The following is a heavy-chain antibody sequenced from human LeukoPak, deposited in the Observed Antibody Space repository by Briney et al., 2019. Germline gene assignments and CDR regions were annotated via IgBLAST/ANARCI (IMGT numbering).Heavy chain of an antibody. CDR2: IDPNSGGT. D-gene: IGHD6-19*01. J-gene: IGHJ4*02. V-gene: IGHV1-2*02. Sequence: GASVKVSCKASGYTFTGYYMHWVRQAPGQGLEWMGWIDPNSGGTNYAQKFQGRVTMTKDTSISAAYMELSRLRSDDTAVYYCARAPEQWLVYYFDYWGQGTLVTVSS. CDR1: GYTFTGYY. CDR3: ARAPEQWLVYYFDY.